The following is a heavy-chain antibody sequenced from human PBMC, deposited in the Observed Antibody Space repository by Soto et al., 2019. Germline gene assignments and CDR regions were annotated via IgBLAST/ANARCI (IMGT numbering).Heavy chain of an antibody. V-gene: IGHV4-28*01. CDR2: IYYSGTT. J-gene: IGHJ4*02. CDR3: ARSTDGYRVGDY. Sequence: QVQLQESGPGLVKPSDTLSLTCAVSGYSISSSNWWGWIRQPPGKGLEWIGYIYYSGTTYYNPSLERRFSITVDTSENQFSRQRRAVTGVDPAVDYCARSTDGYRVGDYWGQGTLVTVSS. D-gene: IGHD5-12*01. CDR1: GYSISSSNW.